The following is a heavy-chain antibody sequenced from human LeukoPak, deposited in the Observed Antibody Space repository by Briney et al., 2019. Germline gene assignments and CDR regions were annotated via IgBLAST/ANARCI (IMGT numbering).Heavy chain of an antibody. D-gene: IGHD5-18*01. V-gene: IGHV3-33*01. J-gene: IGHJ6*02. CDR3: ARGANTAMVIAHYGMDV. CDR2: IWYDGSNK. CDR1: GFAFSSYG. Sequence: GGSLRLSCAASGFAFSSYGMHWVRQAPGKGLEWVAVIWYDGSNKYYADSVKGRFTISRDNSKNTLYLQMNSLRAEDTAVYYCARGANTAMVIAHYGMDVWGQGTTVTVSS.